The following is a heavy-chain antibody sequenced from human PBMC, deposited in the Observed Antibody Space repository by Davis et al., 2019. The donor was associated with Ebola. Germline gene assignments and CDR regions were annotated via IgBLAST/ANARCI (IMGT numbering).Heavy chain of an antibody. D-gene: IGHD4-17*01. Sequence: SGPTLVKPTETLTLTCTVSGFSLSNARMGVSWIRQPPGKALEWLALIDWDDDKYYSTSLKTRLTISKDTSKNQVVLTMTNMDPVDTATYYCARTRYDYGLCLGFDYWGQGTLVTVSS. J-gene: IGHJ4*02. V-gene: IGHV2-70*01. CDR1: GFSLSNARMG. CDR2: IDWDDDK. CDR3: ARTRYDYGLCLGFDY.